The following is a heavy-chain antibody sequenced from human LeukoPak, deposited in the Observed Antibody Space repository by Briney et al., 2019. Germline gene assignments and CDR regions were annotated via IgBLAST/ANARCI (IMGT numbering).Heavy chain of an antibody. D-gene: IGHD3-10*01. CDR3: ASVPSVELLWFGENHDDAFDI. V-gene: IGHV4-34*01. J-gene: IGHJ3*02. CDR2: INHSGST. CDR1: GFTFSSYS. Sequence: PGGSLRLSCAAPGFTFSSYSMNWIRQPPGKGLEWIGEINHSGSTNYNPSLKSRVTISVDTSKNQFSLKLSSVTAADTAVYYCASVPSVELLWFGENHDDAFDIWGQGTMVTVSS.